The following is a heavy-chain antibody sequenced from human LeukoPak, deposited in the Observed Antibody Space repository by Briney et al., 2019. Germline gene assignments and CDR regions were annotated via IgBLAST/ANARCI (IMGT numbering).Heavy chain of an antibody. D-gene: IGHD5-24*01. V-gene: IGHV3-9*03. CDR3: AKASGWLQSAAGGGSDL. CDR2: ITWNSDRM. CDR1: GFTFDEDA. J-gene: IGHJ2*01. Sequence: GGSLRLSCAASGFTFDEDAMHWVRQAPGKGLEWVSGITWNSDRMDYADSVKGRFTISRDNAKNTLYLQMNSLRPDDMALYYCAKASGWLQSAAGGGSDLWGRGTLVTVSS.